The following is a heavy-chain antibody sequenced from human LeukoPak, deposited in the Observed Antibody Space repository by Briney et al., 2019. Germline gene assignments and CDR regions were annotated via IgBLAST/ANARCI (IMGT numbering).Heavy chain of an antibody. CDR2: ISGSCGST. D-gene: IGHD5-24*01. V-gene: IGHV3-23*01. Sequence: GGSLRLSCAASGFTFSSYAMSWVRQAPGKGLEWVSAISGSCGSTYYADSVKGRFTISRDNSKNTLYLQMNSLRAEDTAVYYCAKDGVATIGYFDYWGQGTLVTVSS. J-gene: IGHJ4*02. CDR1: GFTFSSYA. CDR3: AKDGVATIGYFDY.